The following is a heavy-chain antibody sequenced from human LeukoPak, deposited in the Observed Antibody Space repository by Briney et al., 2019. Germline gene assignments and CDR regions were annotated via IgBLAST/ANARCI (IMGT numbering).Heavy chain of an antibody. CDR1: GFTFSSYS. CDR3: ARSGYSQAGGHFDY. Sequence: GGSLRLSCAASGFTFSSYSMNWVRQAPGKGLEWVSSISSSSSYIYYADSVKGRFTISRDSAKNSLYLQMNSLRAEDTAVYYCARSGYSQAGGHFDYWGQGTLVTVSS. V-gene: IGHV3-21*01. D-gene: IGHD5-18*01. J-gene: IGHJ4*02. CDR2: ISSSSSYI.